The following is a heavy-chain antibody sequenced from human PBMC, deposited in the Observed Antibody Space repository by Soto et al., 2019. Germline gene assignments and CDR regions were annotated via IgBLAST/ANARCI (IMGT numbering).Heavy chain of an antibody. Sequence: GGSLRLSCAASGFTFSNYAMHWVRQAPGKGLGWVAVISYDGRNKYYAGYVTGRFTNSSDNAKNTLYLQVNSLRADDSAVYYCARNGSGNYYHFDYWGQGTLVTVSS. CDR3: ARNGSGNYYHFDY. CDR2: ISYDGRNK. CDR1: GFTFSNYA. J-gene: IGHJ4*02. V-gene: IGHV3-30*04. D-gene: IGHD3-10*01.